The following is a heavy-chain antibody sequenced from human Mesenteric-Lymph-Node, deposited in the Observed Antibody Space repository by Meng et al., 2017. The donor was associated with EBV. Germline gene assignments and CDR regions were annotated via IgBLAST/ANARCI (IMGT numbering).Heavy chain of an antibody. CDR3: VSYDYGNYVSFDS. V-gene: IGHV4-39*01. D-gene: IGHD4-11*01. Sequence: QRLLQRSVPGLVEPSETVSLTCTGSGASISSGSYYWGWIRQPPGKGLEWIGSIYYRGSTYYNPSLRSRVTISVDTSKNHFSLKLSSVTAADTAMYYSVSYDYGNYVSFDSWGQGILVTVSS. J-gene: IGHJ4*02. CDR1: GASISSGSYY. CDR2: IYYRGST.